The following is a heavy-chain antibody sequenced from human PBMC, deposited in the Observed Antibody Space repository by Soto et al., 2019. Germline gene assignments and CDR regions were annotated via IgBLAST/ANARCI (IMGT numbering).Heavy chain of an antibody. Sequence: ASVKVCCEAAGYTFTGYYMDWVRQAPGQGLEWMGWFNPNIGGTNYAQKFQGRVTMTRDTSISTSYMELSRLRSDDTAVYYCATDRTGYYGMDVWGQGPTVTVS. CDR2: FNPNIGGT. CDR3: ATDRTGYYGMDV. CDR1: GYTFTGYY. J-gene: IGHJ6*02. V-gene: IGHV1-2*02.